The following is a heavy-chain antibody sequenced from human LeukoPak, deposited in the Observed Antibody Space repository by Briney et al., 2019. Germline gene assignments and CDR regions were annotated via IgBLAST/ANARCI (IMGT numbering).Heavy chain of an antibody. V-gene: IGHV4-34*01. D-gene: IGHD6-13*01. CDR3: ARIIAAERQGGFDP. CDR1: GGSFSGYY. CDR2: INHSGST. Sequence: SETLSLTCAVYGGSFSGYYWSWIRQPPGKGQEWIGEINHSGSTNYNPSLKSRVTISVDTSKNQFSLKLSSVTAADTAVYYCARIIAAERQGGFDPWGQGTLVTVSS. J-gene: IGHJ5*02.